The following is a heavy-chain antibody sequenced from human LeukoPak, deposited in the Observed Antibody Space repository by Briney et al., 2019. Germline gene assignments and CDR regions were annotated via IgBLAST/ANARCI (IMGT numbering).Heavy chain of an antibody. Sequence: GGSLRLSCAASGFTVSSNYMSWVRQAPGKGLEGVSVIYSGGSTYYADSVRGRFTISRDNYKNTLYLQMNSLRAEDTAVYYCARKRRDGYYFDYWGQGTLVTVSS. CDR3: ARKRRDGYYFDY. D-gene: IGHD5-24*01. CDR1: GFTVSSNY. V-gene: IGHV3-53*01. CDR2: IYSGGST. J-gene: IGHJ4*02.